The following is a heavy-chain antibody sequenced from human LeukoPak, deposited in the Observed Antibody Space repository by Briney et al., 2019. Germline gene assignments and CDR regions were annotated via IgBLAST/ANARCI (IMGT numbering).Heavy chain of an antibody. J-gene: IGHJ2*01. D-gene: IGHD2/OR15-2a*01. CDR1: GLTVSSIY. CDR2: IYSGGST. V-gene: IGHV3-53*01. CDR3: ARDLFLWYFDL. Sequence: PGGSLRLSCAASGLTVSSIYMTWVRQAPGKGLEWVSVIYSGGSTYYADSVKGRFTLSRDNSKNTLFLHMNSLRAEDTAVYYCARDLFLWYFDLWGRGTLVTVSS.